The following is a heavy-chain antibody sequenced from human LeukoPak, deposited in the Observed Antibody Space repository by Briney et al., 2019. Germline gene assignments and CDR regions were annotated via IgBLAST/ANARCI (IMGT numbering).Heavy chain of an antibody. CDR2: IYYSGST. CDR3: ARGITRRRTFDI. V-gene: IGHV4-30-4*01. Sequence: SQTLSLTCTVSGGSVSSGDYYWSWIRQPPGKGLEWIGYIYYSGSTYYNPSLKSRITISVDTSKNQFSLKLSSVTAADTALYYCARGITRRRTFDIWGQGTMVTVSS. D-gene: IGHD3-10*01. CDR1: GGSVSSGDYY. J-gene: IGHJ3*02.